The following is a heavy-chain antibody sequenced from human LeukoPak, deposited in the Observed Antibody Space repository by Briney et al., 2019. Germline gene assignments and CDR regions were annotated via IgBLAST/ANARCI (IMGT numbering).Heavy chain of an antibody. Sequence: ATVKVSCKASGYTFTSYGISWVRQAPGQGLEWMGWINPNSGGTNYAQKFQGRVTMTRDTSISTAYMELSRLRSDDTAVYYCARDLSGDPYWYFDLWGRGTLVTVSS. V-gene: IGHV1-2*02. CDR2: INPNSGGT. D-gene: IGHD4-17*01. CDR3: ARDLSGDPYWYFDL. CDR1: GYTFTSYG. J-gene: IGHJ2*01.